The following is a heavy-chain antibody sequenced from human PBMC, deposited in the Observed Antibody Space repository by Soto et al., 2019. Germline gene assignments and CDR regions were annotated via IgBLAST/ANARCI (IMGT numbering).Heavy chain of an antibody. CDR2: VKTGGDT. D-gene: IGHD2-21*01. CDR3: ARGLGERGHFDY. Sequence: EVQLVESGGGLVQPGGSLRLSCAASGFTVSSNYMGWVRQAPGKGLEWVSTVKTGGDTYIADSVKGRCSVSRDNSRNTLYLQMNNLRAEDTALYYCARGLGERGHFDYWGQGTLVTVSS. J-gene: IGHJ4*02. CDR1: GFTVSSNY. V-gene: IGHV3-66*01.